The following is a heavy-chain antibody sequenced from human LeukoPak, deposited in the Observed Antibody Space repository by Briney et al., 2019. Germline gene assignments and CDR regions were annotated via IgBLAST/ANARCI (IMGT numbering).Heavy chain of an antibody. CDR2: INHSGST. J-gene: IGHJ4*02. Sequence: ADTLSLTCAVYGGSFSGYYWSWIRQPPGKGLEWIGEINHSGSTNYTPSLKSRVTISVDTSKNQFSLKLSSVTAADTAVYYCARGDNHGYRYWGQGTLVTVSS. CDR3: ARGDNHGYRY. CDR1: GGSFSGYY. D-gene: IGHD5-18*01. V-gene: IGHV4-34*01.